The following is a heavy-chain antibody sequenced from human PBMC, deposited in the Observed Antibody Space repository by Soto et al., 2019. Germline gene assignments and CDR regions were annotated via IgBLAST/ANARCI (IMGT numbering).Heavy chain of an antibody. CDR2: IYYSGST. V-gene: IGHV4-59*01. CDR1: ACSLSNFY. CDR3: ARRDGTYDRSAYYYDY. J-gene: IGHJ4*02. D-gene: IGHD3-22*01. Sequence: SETLSLTCTVSACSLSNFYWSWIRQPLGKGLEWFGYIYYSGSTRYNPSLKSRVTISVDTSKNQFSLKLSSVTAADTAVYYCARRDGTYDRSAYYYDYWGQGTLVIVS.